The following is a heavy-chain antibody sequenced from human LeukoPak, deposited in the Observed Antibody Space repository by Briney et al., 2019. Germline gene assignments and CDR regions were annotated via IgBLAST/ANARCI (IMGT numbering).Heavy chain of an antibody. CDR2: IYYSGST. CDR3: ARERSYYDSSGYSFFDY. Sequence: PSETLSLTCTVSGGSISSGGYYWSWIRQHPGKGLEWIGYIYYSGSTYYNPSLKGRVTISVDTSKNQFSLKLSSVTAADTAVYYCARERSYYDSSGYSFFDYWGQGTLVTVSS. V-gene: IGHV4-31*03. CDR1: GGSISSGGYY. J-gene: IGHJ4*02. D-gene: IGHD3-22*01.